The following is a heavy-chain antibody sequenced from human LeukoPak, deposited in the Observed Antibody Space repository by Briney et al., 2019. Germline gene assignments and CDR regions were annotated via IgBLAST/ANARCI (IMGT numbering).Heavy chain of an antibody. CDR2: ISYDGSNK. CDR3: ARQGGYYGSGSYFFDY. J-gene: IGHJ4*02. D-gene: IGHD3-10*01. V-gene: IGHV3-30-3*01. Sequence: GRSLRLSCAASGFTFSSYAMHWVRQAPGKGLEWVAVISYDGSNKYYADSVKGRFTISRDNSKNTLYLQMNSLRAEDTAVYYCARQGGYYGSGSYFFDYWGQGTLVTVSP. CDR1: GFTFSSYA.